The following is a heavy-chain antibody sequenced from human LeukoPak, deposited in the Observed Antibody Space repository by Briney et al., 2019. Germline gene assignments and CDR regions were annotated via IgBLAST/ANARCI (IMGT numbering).Heavy chain of an antibody. V-gene: IGHV4-30-4*08. Sequence: PSESLSLTCAVYGGSFSDYYWSWIRQPPGKGLEWIGYIYYSGSTYYNPSLKSRVTISVDTSKNQFSLKLSSVTAADTAVYYCAREGNLPWGQGTLVTVSS. J-gene: IGHJ5*02. CDR1: GGSFSDYY. CDR2: IYYSGST. D-gene: IGHD5-24*01. CDR3: AREGNLP.